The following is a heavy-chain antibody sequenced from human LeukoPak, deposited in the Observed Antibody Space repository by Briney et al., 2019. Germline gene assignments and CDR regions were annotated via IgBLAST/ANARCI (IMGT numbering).Heavy chain of an antibody. CDR1: GYTFTSYG. CDR3: ARDPRRYDFWSGYQY. Sequence: ASVKVSCKASGYTFTSYGISWVRQAPGQGLEWMGWISAYNGNTNYAQKFQGRVTMTTDTSTSTAYLELRSLRSDDTAVYYCARDPRRYDFWSGYQYWGQGTLVTVSS. CDR2: ISAYNGNT. D-gene: IGHD3-3*01. V-gene: IGHV1-18*01. J-gene: IGHJ4*02.